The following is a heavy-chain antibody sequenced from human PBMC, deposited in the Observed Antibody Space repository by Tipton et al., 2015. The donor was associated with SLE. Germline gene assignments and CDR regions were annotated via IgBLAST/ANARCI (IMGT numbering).Heavy chain of an antibody. CDR3: AKSHHGEYEYFQH. V-gene: IGHV4-39*07. CDR1: GDSISSNTYY. J-gene: IGHJ1*01. Sequence: TLSLTCTVSGDSISSNTYYWGWVRQPPGKGLEWIGTIFDNENTDYNPSLKSRVTISVDTLKNQFSLRLSSVTAADTAVYYCAKSHHGEYEYFQHWGQGTLVTVS. D-gene: IGHD4-17*01. CDR2: IFDNENT.